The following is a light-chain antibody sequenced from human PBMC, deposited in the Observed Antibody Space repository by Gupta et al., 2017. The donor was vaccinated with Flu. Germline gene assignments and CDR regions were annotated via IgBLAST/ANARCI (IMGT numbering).Light chain of an antibody. Sequence: VLTQSPGTLSLSPGDRATLSCRASQSVSSSYLAWYQQKPGQAPRLLIYGASSRATGIPDRFSGSGSGTDFTLTISRLEPEDFAVYYCQQYGSSPPRTFGQGTKVEIK. CDR2: GAS. J-gene: IGKJ1*01. CDR1: QSVSSSY. CDR3: QQYGSSPPRT. V-gene: IGKV3-20*01.